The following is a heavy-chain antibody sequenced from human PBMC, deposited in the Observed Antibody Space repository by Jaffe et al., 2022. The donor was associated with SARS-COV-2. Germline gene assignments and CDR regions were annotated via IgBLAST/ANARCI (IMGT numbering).Heavy chain of an antibody. D-gene: IGHD3-3*01. CDR3: ARGLRITIFGVAPNWFDP. Sequence: EVQLVESGGGLVQPGGSLRLSCAASGFTFSSYWMSWVRQAPGKGLEWVANIKQDGSEKYYVDSVKGRFTISRDNAKNSLYLQMNSLRAEDTAVYYCARGLRITIFGVAPNWFDPWGQGTLVTVSS. CDR2: IKQDGSEK. J-gene: IGHJ5*02. V-gene: IGHV3-7*01. CDR1: GFTFSSYW.